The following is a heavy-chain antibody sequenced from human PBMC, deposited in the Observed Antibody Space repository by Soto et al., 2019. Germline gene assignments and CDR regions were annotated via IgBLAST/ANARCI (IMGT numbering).Heavy chain of an antibody. J-gene: IGHJ3*02. Sequence: QVQLQESGPGLVKPSQTLSLTCTVSGGSISSRGYYWSWIRQHPGKGLEWIGYIYYSGSTYYNPSLKSRVTILVDTSKNQFSVKLSSVTAADTAVYYCARDRDGGTFDIWGQGTMVTVSS. CDR2: IYYSGST. CDR1: GGSISSRGYY. D-gene: IGHD3-16*01. CDR3: ARDRDGGTFDI. V-gene: IGHV4-31*03.